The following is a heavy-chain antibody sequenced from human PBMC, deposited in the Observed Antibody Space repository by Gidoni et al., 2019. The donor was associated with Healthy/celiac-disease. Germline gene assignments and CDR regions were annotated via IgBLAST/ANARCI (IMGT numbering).Heavy chain of an antibody. CDR2: IRSKAYGGTT. J-gene: IGHJ4*02. CDR3: TRDGYGCNSGGVDY. D-gene: IGHD5-12*01. CDR1: GFTLGDYA. V-gene: IGHV3-49*03. Sequence: EVQLVESGGGLVQPGRYLRLSCPASGFTLGDYAMSWCRQGPGKGLECVGFIRSKAYGGTTEYAASVNVRFTISRDDSKTIAYLLTNSLKTEDTAVYYCTRDGYGCNSGGVDYWGQGPLVTVSS.